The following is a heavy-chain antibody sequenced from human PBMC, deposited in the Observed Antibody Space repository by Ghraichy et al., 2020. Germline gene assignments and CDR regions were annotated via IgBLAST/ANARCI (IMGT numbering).Heavy chain of an antibody. D-gene: IGHD3-3*01. CDR2: IYYSGST. J-gene: IGHJ6*02. CDR1: GGSISSYY. V-gene: IGHV4-59*01. CDR3: ARGGGLPPMEWLPRKTSYYYGMDV. Sequence: SETLSLTCTVSGGSISSYYWSWIRQPPGKGLEWIGYIYYSGSTNYNPSLKSRVTISVDTSKNQFSLKLSSVTAADTAVYYCARGGGLPPMEWLPRKTSYYYGMDVWGQGTTVTVSS.